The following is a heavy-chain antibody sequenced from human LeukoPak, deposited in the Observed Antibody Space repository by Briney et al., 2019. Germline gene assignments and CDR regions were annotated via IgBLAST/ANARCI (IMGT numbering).Heavy chain of an antibody. D-gene: IGHD6-25*01. CDR3: ARVPIQPAAPDYY. CDR2: MNPNSGNT. Sequence: ASVKVSCKASGYTFTSYDINWVRQATGQGLEWMGWMNPNSGNTGYAQKLQGRVTMTTDTSTSTAYMELRSLRSDDTAVYYCARVPIQPAAPDYYWGQGTLVTVSS. CDR1: GYTFTSYD. J-gene: IGHJ4*02. V-gene: IGHV1-8*01.